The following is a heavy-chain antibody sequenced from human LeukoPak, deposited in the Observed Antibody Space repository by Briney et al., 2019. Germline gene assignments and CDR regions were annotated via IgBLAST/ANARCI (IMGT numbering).Heavy chain of an antibody. V-gene: IGHV1-69*05. D-gene: IGHD5-24*01. CDR2: IIPIFGTA. CDR1: GGTFSSYA. J-gene: IGHJ4*02. Sequence: GASVKVSCKASGGTFSSYAISWVRQAPGQGLEWMGGIIPIFGTANYAQRFQGRVTITTDESTSTAYMELSSLRSEDTAVYYCASPAEKSSRDGYNPGTGFDYWGQGTLVTVSS. CDR3: ASPAEKSSRDGYNPGTGFDY.